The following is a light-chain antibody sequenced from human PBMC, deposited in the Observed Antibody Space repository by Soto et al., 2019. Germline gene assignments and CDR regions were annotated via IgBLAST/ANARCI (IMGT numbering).Light chain of an antibody. Sequence: EIVLTQSPGTLSLSPGEGATLSCSSSQSVSSSYIAWYQQRPGQTPSLLIYGASSRATGIPDRFSGSGSGTDFTLTISRLEPEDFAVYYCQQYGSSPLTFGGGTRLEIK. V-gene: IGKV3-20*01. CDR2: GAS. CDR3: QQYGSSPLT. J-gene: IGKJ5*01. CDR1: QSVSSSY.